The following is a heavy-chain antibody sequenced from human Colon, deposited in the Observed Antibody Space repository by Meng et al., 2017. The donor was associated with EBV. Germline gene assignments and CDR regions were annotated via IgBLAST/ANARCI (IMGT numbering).Heavy chain of an antibody. CDR3: ASFDHIPRRNYFDY. J-gene: IGHJ4*02. CDR1: GGSMSSGNYY. D-gene: IGHD2-21*01. CDR2: IHHSGSA. V-gene: IGHV4-30-4*01. Sequence: QVQLKRSGPGLVAPSQTLSLTCTVSGGSMSSGNYYWSWIRQPPGKGLEWIGYIHHSGSAYYNPSLKSRVSISVDTSKNQFSLNLNSMTAADTAVYYCASFDHIPRRNYFDYWGQGTLVTVSS.